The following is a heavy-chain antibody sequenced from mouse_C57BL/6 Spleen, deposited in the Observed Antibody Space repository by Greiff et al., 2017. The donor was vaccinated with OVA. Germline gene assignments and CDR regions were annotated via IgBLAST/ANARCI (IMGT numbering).Heavy chain of an antibody. Sequence: VQLQQSGAELVKPGTSVKVSCKASGYAFTNYLIAWVKQRPGQGLEWIGVINPGSGGTNYNEKVKGKATLTADKSYSTAYMQLSSLTSEDYAVDFWSRTSTVVATSFDYWGQGTTLTVSS. D-gene: IGHD1-1*01. V-gene: IGHV1-54*01. CDR1: GYAFTNYL. CDR3: SRTSTVVATSFDY. CDR2: INPGSGGT. J-gene: IGHJ2*01.